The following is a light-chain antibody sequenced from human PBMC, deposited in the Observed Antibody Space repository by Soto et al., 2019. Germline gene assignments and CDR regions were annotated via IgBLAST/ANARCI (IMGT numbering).Light chain of an antibody. Sequence: EIVLTQSPGTLSLSPGERANLSCRASQSFSSSYLAWYQQKPGQAPRLLIYETSSRATGIPDRFSGSGSGTDFTLTISRLEPEDFAVYYCQQYNNWPPITFGQGTRLEIK. J-gene: IGKJ5*01. V-gene: IGKV3-20*01. CDR1: QSFSSSY. CDR2: ETS. CDR3: QQYNNWPPIT.